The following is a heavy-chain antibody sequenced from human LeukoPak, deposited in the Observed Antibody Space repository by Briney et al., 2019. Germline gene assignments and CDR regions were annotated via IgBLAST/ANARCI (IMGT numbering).Heavy chain of an antibody. D-gene: IGHD6-19*01. Sequence: GGSLRLSCAASGFTFSSYAMTWVRQAPGKGLEWVSAISGSGGNTYYADSVKGRFTISRDNSKNTLYLQMNSLRAEDTAVYYCAKEINHSSGWPHYFDYWGQGTLVTVSS. V-gene: IGHV3-23*01. CDR3: AKEINHSSGWPHYFDY. CDR1: GFTFSSYA. J-gene: IGHJ4*02. CDR2: ISGSGGNT.